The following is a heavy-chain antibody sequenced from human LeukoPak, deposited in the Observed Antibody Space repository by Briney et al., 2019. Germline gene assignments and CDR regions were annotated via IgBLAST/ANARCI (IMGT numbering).Heavy chain of an antibody. CDR1: RFTFGSSW. CDR3: ARIVRGMVMPQNAFDI. V-gene: IGHV3-7*01. Sequence: GGSLRLSCAAPRFTFGSSWMSWVRQAPGKGLEWVANIKEDGSEKYYVDSVKGRFTISRDNAKNSLYLQMNSLRAEDTAVYYCARIVRGMVMPQNAFDIWGQGTMVTVSS. J-gene: IGHJ3*02. D-gene: IGHD2-8*01. CDR2: IKEDGSEK.